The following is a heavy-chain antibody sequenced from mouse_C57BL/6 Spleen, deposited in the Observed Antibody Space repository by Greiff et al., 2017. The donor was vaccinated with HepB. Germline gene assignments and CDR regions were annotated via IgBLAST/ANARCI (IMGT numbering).Heavy chain of an antibody. J-gene: IGHJ4*01. CDR2: ITPNSGTT. CDR3: ARSHYYGSSYAMDY. CDR1: GYSFPDYY. Sequence: EVPLQQSGPVLVKPGASVKISCKASGYSFPDYYMNWVKQSTRKSLEWIGVITPNSGTTSYNQKFKGKATLTVAQSSSTAYMQLNSLTSEDSAVYYCARSHYYGSSYAMDYWGQGTSVTVSS. D-gene: IGHD1-1*01. V-gene: IGHV1-39*01.